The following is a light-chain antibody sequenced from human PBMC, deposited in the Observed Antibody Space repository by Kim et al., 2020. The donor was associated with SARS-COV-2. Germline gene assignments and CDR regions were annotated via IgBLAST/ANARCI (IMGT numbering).Light chain of an antibody. J-gene: IGLJ2*01. CDR3: QAWDGNSIVV. V-gene: IGLV3-1*01. CDR2: QDD. Sequence: SYELTQPPSVSVSPGQTASITCSGDKLGDKYTCWYQQKPGQSPMVVIYQDDMRPSGIPERFSGSNSGNTATLTISGTQAMDEADYYFQAWDGNSIVVFGGGTQLTVL. CDR1: KLGDKY.